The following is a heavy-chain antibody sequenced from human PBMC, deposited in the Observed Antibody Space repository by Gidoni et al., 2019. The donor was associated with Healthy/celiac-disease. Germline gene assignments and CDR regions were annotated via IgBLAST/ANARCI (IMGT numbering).Heavy chain of an antibody. D-gene: IGHD1-26*01. V-gene: IGHV3-20*01. CDR2: INWNGGST. CDR1: GFPFDDYG. Sequence: EVQLVESGGGVVRPVGSLRLSCADSGFPFDDYGMSGVRQAPGKGLEWVSGINWNGGSTGYADSVKGRFTISRDNAKNSLYLQMNSLRAEDTALYHCARVGAKKDPLSGATTFPFFDYWGQGTLVTVSS. J-gene: IGHJ4*02. CDR3: ARVGAKKDPLSGATTFPFFDY.